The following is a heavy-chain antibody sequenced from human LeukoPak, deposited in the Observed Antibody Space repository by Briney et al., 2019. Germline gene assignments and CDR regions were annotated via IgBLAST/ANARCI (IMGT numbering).Heavy chain of an antibody. J-gene: IGHJ4*02. Sequence: PGGSLRLSCAASGFTFSSYSMNWVRQAPGKGLEWVSSISTSSIYIYYADSVKGRFTISRDNAKNSLYLQMNSLRAEDTAVYYCARGSEWELLSCDFWGQGTVVTVSS. V-gene: IGHV3-21*01. CDR1: GFTFSSYS. D-gene: IGHD1-26*01. CDR3: ARGSEWELLSCDF. CDR2: ISTSSIYI.